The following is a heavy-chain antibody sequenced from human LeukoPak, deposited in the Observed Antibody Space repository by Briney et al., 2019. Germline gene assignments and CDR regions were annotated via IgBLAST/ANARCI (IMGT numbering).Heavy chain of an antibody. CDR1: GGTFSSYA. CDR3: AKGYVWGSYRELDY. D-gene: IGHD3-16*02. V-gene: IGHV1-2*02. J-gene: IGHJ4*02. CDR2: INPNSGGT. Sequence: GASVKVSCKASGGTFSSYAISWVRQAPGQGLEWMGWINPNSGGTNYAQKFQGRVTMTRDTSISTAYMELSRLRSDDTAVYYCAKGYVWGSYRELDYWGQGTLVTVSS.